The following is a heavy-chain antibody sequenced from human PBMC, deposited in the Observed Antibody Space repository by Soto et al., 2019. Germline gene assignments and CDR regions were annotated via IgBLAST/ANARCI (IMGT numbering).Heavy chain of an antibody. Sequence: GGSLRLSCAVSGFTFSGYWMHWVRQAPGKGLVWVSRINSDGSTTNYADSVKGRFTISRDNAKNTLYLQMDSLRAEDTAVYYCASAKIGDYFQVYWGQGTLVTVAS. CDR1: GFTFSGYW. CDR2: INSDGSTT. D-gene: IGHD4-17*01. V-gene: IGHV3-74*01. J-gene: IGHJ4*02. CDR3: ASAKIGDYFQVY.